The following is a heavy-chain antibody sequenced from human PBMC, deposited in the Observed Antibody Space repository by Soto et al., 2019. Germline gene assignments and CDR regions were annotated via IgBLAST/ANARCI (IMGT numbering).Heavy chain of an antibody. CDR3: VRAAGYSGNDYVYYYGMDV. CDR1: GFTFSSYG. J-gene: IGHJ6*02. CDR2: VWYDGGNK. V-gene: IGHV3-33*01. Sequence: QVQLVESGGGVVQPGRSLRLSCAASGFTFSSYGMHWVRQAPGKGLEWVALVWYDGGNKYYPDSVKGRFTISRDNSKNTLYLQMNSLRDEDTAVYYCVRAAGYSGNDYVYYYGMDVWGQGTTVTVSS. D-gene: IGHD5-12*01.